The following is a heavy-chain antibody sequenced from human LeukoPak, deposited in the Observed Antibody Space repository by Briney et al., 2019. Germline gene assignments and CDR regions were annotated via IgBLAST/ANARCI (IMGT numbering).Heavy chain of an antibody. Sequence: GGSLRLSCAASGFTFSGSAMHWVRQASGKGLEWVGRIRSKANSYATAYAASVKGRFTISRDDSKNTAYLQMNSLRTEDTAVYYCTGPLTYSGRYYGSAFDIWGQGTMVTVSS. J-gene: IGHJ3*02. CDR1: GFTFSGSA. V-gene: IGHV3-73*01. CDR2: IRSKANSYAT. D-gene: IGHD1-26*01. CDR3: TGPLTYSGRYYGSAFDI.